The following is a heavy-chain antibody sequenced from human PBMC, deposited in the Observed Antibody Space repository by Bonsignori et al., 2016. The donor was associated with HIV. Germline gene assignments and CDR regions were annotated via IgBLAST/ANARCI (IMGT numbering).Heavy chain of an antibody. J-gene: IGHJ4*02. CDR3: ARGPLLLGGYDYVGFDY. D-gene: IGHD5-12*01. CDR2: INHSGST. V-gene: IGHV4-34*01. CDR1: GGSFSGYY. Sequence: SETLSLTCAVYGGSFSGYYWSWIRQPPGKGLEWIGEINHSGSTNYNPSLKSRVTISVDTSKNQFSLKLSSVTAADTAVYYCARGPLLLGGYDYVGFDYWGQGTLVTVSS.